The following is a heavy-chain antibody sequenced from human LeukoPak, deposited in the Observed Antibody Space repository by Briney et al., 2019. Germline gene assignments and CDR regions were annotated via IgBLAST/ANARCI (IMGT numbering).Heavy chain of an antibody. V-gene: IGHV3-30*02. CDR3: AKESQLSYSGTFYIDF. D-gene: IGHD1-26*01. J-gene: IGHJ4*02. CDR2: IRYVGSNK. Sequence: GGSLTLSCAASGFTVSGYGMNWVRQAPGRGLEWLSFIRYVGSNKYSAASVTGRFTISRDSSKSTLYLQMDSLRAEDTAIYYCAKESQLSYSGTFYIDFWGQGTLVTVSS. CDR1: GFTVSGYG.